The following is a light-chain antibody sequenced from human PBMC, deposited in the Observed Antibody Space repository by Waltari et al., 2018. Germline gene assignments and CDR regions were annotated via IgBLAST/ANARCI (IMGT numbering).Light chain of an antibody. CDR3: QVYGSSPLT. Sequence: EKVLTQSPVILSVSPGERATLSCRASQRVGNNFAWYQQKPGQAPRLLIFAASTRATGIPARFSGSGSGTEFTLTISSLQSEDFAVYYCQVYGSSPLTFGGGTKVEI. J-gene: IGKJ4*01. CDR1: QRVGNN. CDR2: AAS. V-gene: IGKV3-15*01.